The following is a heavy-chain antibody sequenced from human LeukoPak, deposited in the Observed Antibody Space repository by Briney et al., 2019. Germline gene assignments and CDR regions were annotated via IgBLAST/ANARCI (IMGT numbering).Heavy chain of an antibody. CDR1: GGSISSYY. CDR2: IYYSGST. Sequence: SETLSLTCTVSGGSISSYYWSRIRQPPGKGLEWIGYIYYSGSTNYNPSLKSRVTISVDTSKNQFSLKLSSVTAADTAVYYCARDPGGYYDILTGYYGEYNWFDPWGQGTLVTVSS. J-gene: IGHJ5*02. CDR3: ARDPGGYYDILTGYYGEYNWFDP. D-gene: IGHD3-9*01. V-gene: IGHV4-59*01.